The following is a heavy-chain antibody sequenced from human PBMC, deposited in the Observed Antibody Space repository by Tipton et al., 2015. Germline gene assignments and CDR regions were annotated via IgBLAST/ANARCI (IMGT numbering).Heavy chain of an antibody. CDR2: IYHSGTT. D-gene: IGHD5-24*01. CDR3: ARVGSPIIEMAYHHYGLDV. CDR1: GGSFYTYY. J-gene: IGHJ6*02. V-gene: IGHV4-34*01. Sequence: LRLSCSLSGGSFYTYYGTWIRQPPGQGLEWIGEIYHSGTTNYNPSLRGRFTISLRTSKNQLSLKVDSVTAADTAIYYCARVGSPIIEMAYHHYGLDVWGQGTTVTVSS.